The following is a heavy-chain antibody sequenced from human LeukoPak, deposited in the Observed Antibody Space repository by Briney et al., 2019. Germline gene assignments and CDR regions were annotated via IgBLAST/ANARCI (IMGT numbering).Heavy chain of an antibody. D-gene: IGHD3-10*01. CDR3: ARQGGFGEFAYYYYMDV. CDR1: GGSISSYY. J-gene: IGHJ6*03. CDR2: IYYSGST. Sequence: PSETLSLTCTVSGGSISSYYWSWIRQPPGKGLEWIGYIYYSGSTNYNPSLKSRVTISVDTSKNQFSLKLSSVTAADTAVYYCARQGGFGEFAYYYYMDVWGKGTTVTVSS. V-gene: IGHV4-59*08.